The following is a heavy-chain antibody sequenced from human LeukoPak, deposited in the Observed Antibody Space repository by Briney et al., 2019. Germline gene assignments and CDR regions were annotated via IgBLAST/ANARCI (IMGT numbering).Heavy chain of an antibody. CDR2: ISSSGSTI. J-gene: IGHJ4*02. CDR1: GFTFSSYE. V-gene: IGHV3-48*03. Sequence: PGGSLRLSCAASGFTFSSYEMNWVRQAPGKGLERVSYISSSGSTIYYADSVKGRFTISRDNAKNSLYLQMNSLRAEDTAVYYCARDSVSYGAGFTFDYWGQGTLVTVSS. D-gene: IGHD5-18*01. CDR3: ARDSVSYGAGFTFDY.